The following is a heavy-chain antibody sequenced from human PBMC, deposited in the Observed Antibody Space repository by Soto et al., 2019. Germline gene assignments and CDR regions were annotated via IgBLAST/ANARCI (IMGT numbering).Heavy chain of an antibody. Sequence: VQLVQSEAEVKKPGASVKVSCKASGYTFTGVCMHWVRQAPGQGLEWMGWINPNNGGTNYVQKFQDRVTMTRDTSSTTAYRELSGLRSDDTAVYYWARDPGPYGDYSYWGQGTLVTVSS. CDR2: INPNNGGT. J-gene: IGHJ4*02. V-gene: IGHV1-2*02. D-gene: IGHD4-17*01. CDR1: GYTFTGVC. CDR3: ARDPGPYGDYSY.